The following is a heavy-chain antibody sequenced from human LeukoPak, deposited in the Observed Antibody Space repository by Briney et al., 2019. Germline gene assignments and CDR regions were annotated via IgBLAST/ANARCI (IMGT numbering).Heavy chain of an antibody. CDR3: ARDSGERGSGSYLIAY. CDR1: GYTFTDSY. V-gene: IGHV1-2*02. D-gene: IGHD3-10*01. J-gene: IGHJ4*02. Sequence: ASVKVSCKTSGYTFTDSYMHWVRQAPGQGLEWMGWINPNSGGTNYAQKFQGRVTMTRDTSISTAYMELSRLRSDDTAVYYCARDSGERGSGSYLIAYWGQGTLVTVSS. CDR2: INPNSGGT.